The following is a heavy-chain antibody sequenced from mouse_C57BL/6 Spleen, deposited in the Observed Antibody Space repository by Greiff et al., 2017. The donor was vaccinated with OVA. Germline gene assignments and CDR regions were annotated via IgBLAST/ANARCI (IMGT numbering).Heavy chain of an antibody. Sequence: VQLKQSGPELVKPGASVKISCKASGYSFTGYYMNWVKQSPEKSLEWIGEINPSTGGTTYNQKFKAKATLTVDKSSSTAYMQLKSLTSEDSAVYYCARSGRLRGDYYFDYWGQGTTLTVSS. J-gene: IGHJ2*01. V-gene: IGHV1-42*01. CDR3: ARSGRLRGDYYFDY. D-gene: IGHD2-4*01. CDR1: GYSFTGYY. CDR2: INPSTGGT.